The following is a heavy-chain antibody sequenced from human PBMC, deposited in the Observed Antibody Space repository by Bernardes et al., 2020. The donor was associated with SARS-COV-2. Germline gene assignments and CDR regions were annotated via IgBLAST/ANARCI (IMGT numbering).Heavy chain of an antibody. J-gene: IGHJ4*02. D-gene: IGHD2-15*01. CDR1: GGSIGSNNW. CDR2: IYHTGVT. CDR3: ARDASVSSRGYFDL. V-gene: IGHV4-4*02. Sequence: SETLSPTCTVSGGSIGSNNWWTWVRQTPGKGLEWIGEIYHTGVTYYNPSLESRVSISVDTSKNLFSLTLTSVTAADTGVYYCARDASVSSRGYFDLWGRGTLATVSA.